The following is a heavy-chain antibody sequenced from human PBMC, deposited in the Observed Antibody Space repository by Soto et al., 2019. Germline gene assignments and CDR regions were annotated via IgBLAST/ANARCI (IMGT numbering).Heavy chain of an antibody. CDR1: GFTFDDYA. Sequence: EVQLVESGGGLVQPGRSLTLSCAASGFTFDDYAMHWVRQAPGKGLEWVSGISWNSDTIGYADSVRGRFTISRDNAENSLYLQMNSLGAEDTALYYCAKDKGPRNCSTRNCFWVALGMDVWGQGTMVTVSS. V-gene: IGHV3-9*01. CDR3: AKDKGPRNCSTRNCFWVALGMDV. CDR2: ISWNSDTI. J-gene: IGHJ6*02. D-gene: IGHD2-2*01.